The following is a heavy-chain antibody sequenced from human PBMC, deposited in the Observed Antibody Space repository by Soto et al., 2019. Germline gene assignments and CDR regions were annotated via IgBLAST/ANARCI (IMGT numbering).Heavy chain of an antibody. D-gene: IGHD1-26*01. CDR1: GGPMNDFS. J-gene: IGHJ4*02. CDR2: ISHTGSS. V-gene: IGHV4-59*13. Sequence: SETLSLTCTVSGGPMNDFSWAWIRQSPEKGLEWMGSISHTGSSNYNRSLRSRVTLSMDTSTSQFSLRLASVTAADTARYFCVSSKDGGTVITKFDHWGQGALVTVSS. CDR3: VSSKDGGTVITKFDH.